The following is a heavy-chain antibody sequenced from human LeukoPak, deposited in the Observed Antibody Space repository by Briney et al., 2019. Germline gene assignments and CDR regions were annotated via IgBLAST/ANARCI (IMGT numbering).Heavy chain of an antibody. CDR2: INPNSGGT. CDR3: ARGSPYDSSGYQLDY. Sequence: ASVKVSCKASGNTFTGYYMHWVRQAPGQGLEWMGWINPNSGGTNYAQKFQGRVTMTRDTSISTAYMELSRLRSDDTAVYYCARGSPYDSSGYQLDYWGQGTLVTVSS. V-gene: IGHV1-2*02. J-gene: IGHJ4*02. D-gene: IGHD3-22*01. CDR1: GNTFTGYY.